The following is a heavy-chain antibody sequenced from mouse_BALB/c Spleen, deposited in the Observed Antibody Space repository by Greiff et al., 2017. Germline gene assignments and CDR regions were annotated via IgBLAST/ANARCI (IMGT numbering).Heavy chain of an antibody. D-gene: IGHD2-4*01. Sequence: EVQRVESGPELVKPGASVKVSCKASGYSFTDYNMYWVKQSHGKSLEWIGYIDPYNGGTSYNQKFKGKATLTVDKSSSTAFMHLNSLTSEDSAVYYCARGEMITTGAWFAYWGQGTLVTVSA. V-gene: IGHV1S135*01. CDR1: GYSFTDYN. CDR3: ARGEMITTGAWFAY. CDR2: IDPYNGGT. J-gene: IGHJ3*01.